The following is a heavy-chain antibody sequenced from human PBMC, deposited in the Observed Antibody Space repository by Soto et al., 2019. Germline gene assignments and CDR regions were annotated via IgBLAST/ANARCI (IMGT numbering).Heavy chain of an antibody. CDR2: IIPIFGTA. CDR3: ASARPALGYWSGGSCFDAFDI. D-gene: IGHD2-15*01. Sequence: QVQLVQSGAEVKKPGSSVKVSCKASGGTFSSYAISWVRQAPGQGLEWMGGIIPIFGTANYAQKFQGRVTITADESTSTSYMELSSLRSEDTAVYYCASARPALGYWSGGSCFDAFDIWGQGTMVTVSS. J-gene: IGHJ3*02. CDR1: GGTFSSYA. V-gene: IGHV1-69*01.